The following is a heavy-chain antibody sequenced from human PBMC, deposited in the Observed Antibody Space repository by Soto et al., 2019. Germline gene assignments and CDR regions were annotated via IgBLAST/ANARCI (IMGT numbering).Heavy chain of an antibody. CDR1: GYTFTGYF. J-gene: IGHJ5*02. CDR3: ARGGGTVLAPLP. V-gene: IGHV1-2*02. CDR2: INPNSGAT. D-gene: IGHD3-10*01. Sequence: GASVKVSCKASGYTFTGYFIHWVRQAPGQGLEWMGWINPNSGATKYAQKFRGRVTMTRDTSISTAYMELTLLRSDDTAIYYCARGGGTVLAPLPWGEGTLVTVSS.